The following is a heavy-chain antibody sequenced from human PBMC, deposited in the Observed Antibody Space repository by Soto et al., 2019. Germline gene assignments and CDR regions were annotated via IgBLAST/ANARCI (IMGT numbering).Heavy chain of an antibody. CDR3: ARDLMGYDSSGYYSTYNWFDH. J-gene: IGHJ5*02. D-gene: IGHD3-22*01. Sequence: GASVKVSCKASGYTFTTYAMHCVRQAPGQRLEWMGWINAGNGNTKYSQKFQGRVTITRDTSASTAYMELSSLRSEDTAVYYCARDLMGYDSSGYYSTYNWFDHWGQGTLVTVSS. CDR1: GYTFTTYA. V-gene: IGHV1-3*01. CDR2: INAGNGNT.